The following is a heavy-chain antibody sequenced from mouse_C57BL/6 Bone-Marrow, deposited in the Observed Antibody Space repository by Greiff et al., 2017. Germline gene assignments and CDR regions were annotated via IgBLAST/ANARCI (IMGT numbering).Heavy chain of an antibody. CDR3: ARSTGTWDFDY. J-gene: IGHJ2*01. Sequence: EVKLQESGGDLVKPGGSLKLSCAASGFTFSSYGMSWVRQTPDKRLEWVATISSGGSYTYYPDSVKGRFTISRDNAKNTLYLQMSSLKSEDTAMYYCARSTGTWDFDYWGQGTTLTVSS. CDR2: ISSGGSYT. V-gene: IGHV5-6*01. D-gene: IGHD4-1*02. CDR1: GFTFSSYG.